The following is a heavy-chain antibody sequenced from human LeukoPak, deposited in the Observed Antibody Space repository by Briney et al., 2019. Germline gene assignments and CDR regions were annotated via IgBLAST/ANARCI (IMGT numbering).Heavy chain of an antibody. Sequence: PGGSLRLSCAASGFTFSSYAMHWVRQAPGKGLEWVGVISYDGSNKYYADSVKGRFTISRDNSKNTLYLQMNSLRAEDTAVYYCARDDSDTVAIDYWGQGTLVTVSS. CDR2: ISYDGSNK. V-gene: IGHV3-30*04. D-gene: IGHD4-17*01. CDR3: ARDDSDTVAIDY. CDR1: GFTFSSYA. J-gene: IGHJ4*02.